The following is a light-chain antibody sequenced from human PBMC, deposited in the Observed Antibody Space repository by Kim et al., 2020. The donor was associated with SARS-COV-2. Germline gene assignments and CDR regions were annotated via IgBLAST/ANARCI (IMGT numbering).Light chain of an antibody. J-gene: IGLJ3*02. CDR3: CSYAGSSTWV. V-gene: IGLV2-23*02. CDR1: SSDVGSYNL. CDR2: EVS. Sequence: GQSITISCTGTSSDVGSYNLVSWYQQHPGKAPNLMIYEVSKRPSGVSNRFSGSKSGNTASLTISGLQAEDEADYYCCSYAGSSTWVFGGGTQLTV.